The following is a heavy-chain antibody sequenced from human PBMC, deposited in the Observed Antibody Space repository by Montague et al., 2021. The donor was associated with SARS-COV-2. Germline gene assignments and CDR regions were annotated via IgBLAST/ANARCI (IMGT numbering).Heavy chain of an antibody. CDR1: GGSFSGYY. CDR2: INHSGST. D-gene: IGHD3-22*01. Sequence: SETLSLTCAVHGGSFSGYYWSWIRQHPGKGLEWNGEINHSGSTNYNPSLKSRVSISVDTSKNQFSLKLSSVTAADTAVYYCARGAPTITMIVVVFTGAGWYFDLWGRGTLVTVSS. J-gene: IGHJ2*01. CDR3: ARGAPTITMIVVVFTGAGWYFDL. V-gene: IGHV4-34*01.